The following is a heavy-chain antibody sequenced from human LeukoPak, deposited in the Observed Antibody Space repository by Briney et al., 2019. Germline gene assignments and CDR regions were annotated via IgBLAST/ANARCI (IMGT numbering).Heavy chain of an antibody. V-gene: IGHV1-18*01. CDR3: AREKALLWFGEFSSFDY. J-gene: IGHJ4*02. D-gene: IGHD3-10*01. CDR1: GSYFLAYG. Sequence: ASVKVSCKASGSYFLAYGISWVRQAPGQGLEWMGWISAYNGNTNYAQKLQGRVTMTTDTSTSTAYMELRSLRSDDTAVYYCAREKALLWFGEFSSFDYWGQGTLVTVSS. CDR2: ISAYNGNT.